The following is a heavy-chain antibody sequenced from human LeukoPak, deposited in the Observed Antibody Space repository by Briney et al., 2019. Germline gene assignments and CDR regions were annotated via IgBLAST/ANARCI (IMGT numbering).Heavy chain of an antibody. D-gene: IGHD4-23*01. J-gene: IGHJ4*02. Sequence: ASVKVSCKASGYTFTSYDINWVRQATGQGLEWMGLMNPNSGNTGYAQKFHGRVTMTRNTSTSTAYMELSSLRSEDTAVYYCARGPQDYGGNWATDDYWGQGTLVTVSS. CDR1: GYTFTSYD. V-gene: IGHV1-8*01. CDR3: ARGPQDYGGNWATDDY. CDR2: MNPNSGNT.